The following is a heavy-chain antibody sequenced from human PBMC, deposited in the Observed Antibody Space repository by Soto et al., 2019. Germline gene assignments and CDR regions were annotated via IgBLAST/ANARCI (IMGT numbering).Heavy chain of an antibody. D-gene: IGHD1-7*01. CDR2: INHSGST. V-gene: IGHV4-34*01. Sequence: PSETLSLTCAVYGGSFSGYYWSWIRQPPGKGLEWIGEINHSGSTNYNPSLKSRVTISVDTSKNQFSLKLSPVTAADTAVYYCARGILELRYYYGMDVWGQGTTVTVSS. CDR1: GGSFSGYY. CDR3: ARGILELRYYYGMDV. J-gene: IGHJ6*02.